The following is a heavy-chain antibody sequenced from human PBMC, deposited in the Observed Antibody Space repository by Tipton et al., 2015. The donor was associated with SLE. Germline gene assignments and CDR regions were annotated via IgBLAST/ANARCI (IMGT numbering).Heavy chain of an antibody. V-gene: IGHV3-21*06. CDR2: ISSTGIYI. J-gene: IGHJ4*02. CDR1: GFTFSYYN. CDR3: ATLPGRYQLLGDDY. D-gene: IGHD2-2*01. Sequence: GSLRLSCTASGFTFSYYNMNWVRQAPGEGLEWVSSISSTGIYIYNADSLKGRFTISRDNAKNSLYLQMNSLRVEDTAVYYCATLPGRYQLLGDDYWGQGTLVTVSS.